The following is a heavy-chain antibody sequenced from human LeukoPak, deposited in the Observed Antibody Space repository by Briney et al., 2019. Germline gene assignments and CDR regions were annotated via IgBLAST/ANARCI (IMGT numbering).Heavy chain of an antibody. CDR3: AREGGPGGDYGSIDS. CDR1: GGSMSSYY. D-gene: IGHD4-17*01. Sequence: SETLSLTCTVSGGSMSSYYWSWIRQPAGKQPEWIGRMYTSGSTYYNPSLKSRVTMSADTSKNQFSLKLTSVTAADTSVYYCAREGGPGGDYGSIDSWGQGTLVTVSS. V-gene: IGHV4-4*07. J-gene: IGHJ4*02. CDR2: MYTSGST.